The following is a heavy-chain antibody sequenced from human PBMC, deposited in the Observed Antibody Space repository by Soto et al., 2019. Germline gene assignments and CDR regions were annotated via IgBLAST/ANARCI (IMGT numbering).Heavy chain of an antibody. CDR3: ARRRGYAFDI. CDR1: GYTFTSYD. J-gene: IGHJ3*02. Sequence: ASVKGSCKASGYTFTSYDISWLRQATGQGLEWVGWMNPNSGNTGYAQKFQGRVTMTRNTSISTAYMELSSLRSEDTAVYYCARRRGYAFDIWGQGTMVTVSS. V-gene: IGHV1-8*01. CDR2: MNPNSGNT.